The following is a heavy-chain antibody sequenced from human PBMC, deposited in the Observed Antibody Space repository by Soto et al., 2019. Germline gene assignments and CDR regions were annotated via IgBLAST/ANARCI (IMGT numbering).Heavy chain of an antibody. J-gene: IGHJ6*02. CDR1: GGSVSSGSYQ. Sequence: SETLSLTCTVSGGSVSSGSYQWAWIRQPPGKGLEWIGYIHVSGSTNDNPSLKGRVTMSIDTSKNQFSLKLSSVTAADTAVYYCARDGHGMDVWGQGTKVTVSS. CDR2: IHVSGST. CDR3: ARDGHGMDV. V-gene: IGHV4-61*01.